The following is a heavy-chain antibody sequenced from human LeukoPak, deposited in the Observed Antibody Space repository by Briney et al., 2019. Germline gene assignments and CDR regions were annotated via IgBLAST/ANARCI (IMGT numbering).Heavy chain of an antibody. CDR2: IYTSGRA. CDR1: GGSLSSGSAY. J-gene: IGHJ6*03. V-gene: IGHV4-61*02. Sequence: SETLCLTCAVSGGSLSSGSAYCGSIRQPAGKGLECIGRIYTSGRASYNSSLKSRVTISLDTSQNQFFLKLSSVTAADTAVYYCARDAGFMVRGSRRGYDDYYYSMDVWGKGTTVTISS. D-gene: IGHD3-10*01. CDR3: ARDAGFMVRGSRRGYDDYYYSMDV.